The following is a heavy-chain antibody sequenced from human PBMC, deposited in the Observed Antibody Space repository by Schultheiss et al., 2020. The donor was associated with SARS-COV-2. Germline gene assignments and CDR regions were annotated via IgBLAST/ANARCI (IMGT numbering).Heavy chain of an antibody. CDR3: AKDQAYYDFWSGRDLNYYYYYGMDV. J-gene: IGHJ6*02. D-gene: IGHD3-3*01. V-gene: IGHV3-23*01. CDR2: ISSNGGST. Sequence: GGSLRLSCAASGFTFSSYAMSWVRQAPGKGLEYVSAISSNGGSTYYADSVKGRFTISRDNSKNTLYLQMNSLRAEDTAVYYCAKDQAYYDFWSGRDLNYYYYYGMDVWGQGTTVTVSS. CDR1: GFTFSSYA.